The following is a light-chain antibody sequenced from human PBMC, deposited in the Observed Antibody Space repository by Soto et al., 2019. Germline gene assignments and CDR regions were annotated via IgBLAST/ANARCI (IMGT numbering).Light chain of an antibody. CDR3: QQYNNWPRT. J-gene: IGKJ1*01. CDR1: QSVGSD. CDR2: GAS. Sequence: EIVMTQSPATLSVSPGARATLSCRASQSVGSDLVWYRQKPGQAPRLLIYGASTRATGIPARFSGSGSGTEFTLTISSLQSEDFAVYYCQQYNNWPRTFGQGTKVDIK. V-gene: IGKV3-15*01.